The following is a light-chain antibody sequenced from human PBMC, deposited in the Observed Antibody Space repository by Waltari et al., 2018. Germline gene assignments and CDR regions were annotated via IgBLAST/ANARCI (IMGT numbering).Light chain of an antibody. V-gene: IGKV3-11*01. CDR1: QSVSSY. J-gene: IGKJ1*01. CDR3: QQRSNWART. Sequence: EIVLTQSPATLSLSPGEGVTLSCRASQSVSSYLAWYQQKPGQAPRLLIYDASNRATGIPTRFSGSGSVTDFTLTISSLEPEDFAVYYCQQRSNWARTFGQGTKVEIK. CDR2: DAS.